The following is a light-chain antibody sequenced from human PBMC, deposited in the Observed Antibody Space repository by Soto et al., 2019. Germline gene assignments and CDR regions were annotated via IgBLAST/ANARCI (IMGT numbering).Light chain of an antibody. V-gene: IGLV2-8*01. CDR2: EVN. CDR1: SSDIGGYNY. Sequence: QSALTQPPSASGSPGQSVTISCTGTSSDIGGYNYVSWYQQHPGKAPKLMIFEVNERPSGVPDRFSGSKTGNTASLTVSGLQAEDEADYYCSSFAGSSNFGVFGTGTKLTVL. CDR3: SSFAGSSNFGV. J-gene: IGLJ1*01.